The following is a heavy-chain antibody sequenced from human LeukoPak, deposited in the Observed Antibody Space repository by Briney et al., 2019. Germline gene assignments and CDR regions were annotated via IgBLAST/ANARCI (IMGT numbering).Heavy chain of an antibody. Sequence: SETLSLTCAVYGGSFSGYYWSWIRQPPGKGLEWIGEINHSGSTNYNPSLKSRVTISVDTSKNQFSPKLSSVTAADTAVYYCARGEGGPLDYWGQGTLVTVSS. D-gene: IGHD2-15*01. V-gene: IGHV4-34*01. J-gene: IGHJ4*02. CDR2: INHSGST. CDR1: GGSFSGYY. CDR3: ARGEGGPLDY.